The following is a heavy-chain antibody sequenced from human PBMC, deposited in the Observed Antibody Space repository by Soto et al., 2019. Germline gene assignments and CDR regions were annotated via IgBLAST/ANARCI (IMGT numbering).Heavy chain of an antibody. CDR1: GGSISSYY. V-gene: IGHV4-59*08. Sequence: SETLSLTCTVSGGSISSYYWSWIRQPPGKGLEWIGYIYYSGSTSYNPSLKSRVTISVDTSKNQFSLKLSSVTAADTAVYYCAVAEDYFDYWGQGTLVTVSS. CDR3: AVAEDYFDY. CDR2: IYYSGST. D-gene: IGHD6-19*01. J-gene: IGHJ4*02.